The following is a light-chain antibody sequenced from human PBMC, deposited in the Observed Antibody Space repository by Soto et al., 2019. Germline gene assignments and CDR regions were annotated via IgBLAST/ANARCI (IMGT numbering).Light chain of an antibody. Sequence: QSVLTQPASVSGSPGQSITVSCTGTNTDVGGYNYVSWYQQHPGKAPKLMIYEVTQRPSGVPNRFSGSKSGNTASLTVSGLQAEDEADYYCNSYAASGNLWVFGGGTKLTVL. V-gene: IGLV2-8*01. CDR3: NSYAASGNLWV. CDR1: NTDVGGYNY. CDR2: EVT. J-gene: IGLJ3*02.